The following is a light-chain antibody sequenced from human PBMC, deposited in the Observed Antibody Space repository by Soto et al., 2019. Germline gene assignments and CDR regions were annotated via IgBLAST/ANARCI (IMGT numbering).Light chain of an antibody. J-gene: IGKJ1*01. CDR1: QSISSW. CDR2: KAS. Sequence: DIQMTQSPSTLSASVGDRVTITCRASQSISSWLAWYQQKPGKAPKLLIYKASSLESGVPSRFSGSGSGTEFTLTISSTQPDDFATYYCQQYNSYSAFGQETKVEIK. CDR3: QQYNSYSA. V-gene: IGKV1-5*03.